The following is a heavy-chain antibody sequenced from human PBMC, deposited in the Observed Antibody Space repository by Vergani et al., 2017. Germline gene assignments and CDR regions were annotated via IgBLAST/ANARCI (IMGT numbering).Heavy chain of an antibody. J-gene: IGHJ4*02. Sequence: QITLKESGPTLVKPTQTLTLTCTFSGFSLSTSGVGVGWIRQPPGKALEWLALIYWDDDKRYSPSLKSRLTITKDTSKNQVVLTMTNMDPVDTATYYCARYYDFWSGYYPYFDYWGQGTLVTVSS. D-gene: IGHD3-3*01. CDR3: ARYYDFWSGYYPYFDY. V-gene: IGHV2-5*02. CDR1: GFSLSTSGVG. CDR2: IYWDDDK.